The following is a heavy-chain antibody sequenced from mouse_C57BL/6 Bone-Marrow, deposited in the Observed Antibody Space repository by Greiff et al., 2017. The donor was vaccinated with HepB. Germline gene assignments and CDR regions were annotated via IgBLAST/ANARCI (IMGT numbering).Heavy chain of an antibody. CDR3: ARYDYDWASWFAY. CDR1: GYTFTSYW. Sequence: VQLQQPGAELVRPGTSVKLSCKASGYTFTSYWMHWVKQRPGQGLEWIGVIDPSDSYTNYNQKFKGKATLTVDTSSSTAYMQLSSLTSEDSAVYYCARYDYDWASWFAYWGQGTLVTVSA. D-gene: IGHD2-4*01. CDR2: IDPSDSYT. J-gene: IGHJ3*01. V-gene: IGHV1-59*01.